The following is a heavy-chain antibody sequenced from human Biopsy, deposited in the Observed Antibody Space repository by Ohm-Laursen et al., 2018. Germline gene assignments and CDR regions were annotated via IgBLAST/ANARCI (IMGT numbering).Heavy chain of an antibody. V-gene: IGHV4-61*03. CDR1: GGSIRSSTYF. J-gene: IGHJ4*02. CDR3: AREAAIIDPRTRAFDY. D-gene: IGHD6-25*01. Sequence: SETLSLTCTVSGGSIRSSTYFWGWIRQPPGKGLEWIGYVYYTGSTDYNPSLQSRVTISVDTSKNHFSLRLRSVTAADTAVYYCAREAAIIDPRTRAFDYWGQGTLVTVSS. CDR2: VYYTGST.